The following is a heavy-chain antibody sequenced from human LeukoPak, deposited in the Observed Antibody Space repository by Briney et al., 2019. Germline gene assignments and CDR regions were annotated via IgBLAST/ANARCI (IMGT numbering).Heavy chain of an antibody. V-gene: IGHV4-59*01. CDR1: GFTFGSYA. CDR2: IYYSGST. CDR3: ASEGPHMIGSFDI. Sequence: GSLRLSCAASGFTFGSYAMSWIRQPPGKGLEWIGYIYYSGSTNYNPSLKSRVTISVDTSKNQFSLKLSSVTAADTAVYYCASEGPHMIGSFDIWGQGTMVTVSS. J-gene: IGHJ3*02. D-gene: IGHD3-22*01.